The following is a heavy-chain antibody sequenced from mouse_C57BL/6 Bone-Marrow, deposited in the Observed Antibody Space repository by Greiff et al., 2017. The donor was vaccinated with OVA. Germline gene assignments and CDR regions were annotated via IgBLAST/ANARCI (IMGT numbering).Heavy chain of an antibody. D-gene: IGHD3-2*02. CDR2: IFPGSGST. CDR3: ARSVDSSGDYYAMDY. CDR1: GYTFTDYY. J-gene: IGHJ4*01. Sequence: QVQLQQSGPELVKPGASVKISCKASGYTFTDYYINWVKQRPGQGLEWIGWIFPGSGSTYYNEKFKGKATLTADKSSSTAYMELRSLTSEDSAVYFCARSVDSSGDYYAMDYWGQGTSVTVSS. V-gene: IGHV1-75*01.